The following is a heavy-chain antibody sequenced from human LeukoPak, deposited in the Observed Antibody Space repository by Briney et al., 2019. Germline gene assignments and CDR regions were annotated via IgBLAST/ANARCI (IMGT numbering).Heavy chain of an antibody. Sequence: SVKVSCKASGGTFSSYAISWVRQAPGQGLEWMGRIIPILGIANYAQKFQGRVTITADKSTSTAYMELSSLRSEDTAVYYCARMVRGVIPGDYWGQGTLVTVSS. J-gene: IGHJ4*02. V-gene: IGHV1-69*04. CDR3: ARMVRGVIPGDY. D-gene: IGHD3-10*01. CDR2: IIPILGIA. CDR1: GGTFSSYA.